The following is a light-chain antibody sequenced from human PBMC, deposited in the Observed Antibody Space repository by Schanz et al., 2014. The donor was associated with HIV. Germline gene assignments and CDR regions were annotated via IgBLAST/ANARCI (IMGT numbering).Light chain of an antibody. CDR1: SIDVGGYDY. CDR2: DVS. Sequence: QSALTQPASLSGSPGQSITISCTGTSIDVGGYDYVSWYQKHPDKAPRLIIYDVSNRPSGVSSRFSGSKSGNTASLTISGXXAEDEADYYCSSYTSSSTLVFGTGTKLTVL. V-gene: IGLV2-14*03. J-gene: IGLJ1*01. CDR3: SSYTSSSTLV.